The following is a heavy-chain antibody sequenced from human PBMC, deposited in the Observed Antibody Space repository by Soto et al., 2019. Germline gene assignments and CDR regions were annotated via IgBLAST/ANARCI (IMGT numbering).Heavy chain of an antibody. J-gene: IGHJ6*02. CDR3: ARHHIGGYCSSTSCYLSSRYYYYYGMDV. CDR1: GGCFSGNK. Sequence: TLSRTCADHGGCFSGNKRSWIRQPPGKGLEWIGEINHSGSTNYNPSLKSRVPISVDTSKNQFSRKLSSVNAADTAVYYCARHHIGGYCSSTSCYLSSRYYYYYGMDVWGQGTTVTVSS. D-gene: IGHD2-2*01. V-gene: IGHV4-34*01. CDR2: INHSGST.